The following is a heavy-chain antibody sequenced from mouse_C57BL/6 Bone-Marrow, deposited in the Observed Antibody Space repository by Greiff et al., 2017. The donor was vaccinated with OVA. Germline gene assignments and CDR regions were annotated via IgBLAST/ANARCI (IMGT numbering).Heavy chain of an antibody. CDR1: GYTFTSYW. CDR3: ARRAYYGNYVGWYFDV. CDR2: IDPSDSET. D-gene: IGHD2-10*01. J-gene: IGHJ1*03. Sequence: VQLQQPGAELVRPGSSVKLSCKASGYTFTSYWMHWVKQRPIQGLEWIGNIDPSDSETHYNQKFKDKATLTVDKSSSTAYMQLSSLTSEDSAVYYCARRAYYGNYVGWYFDVWGTGTTVTVS. V-gene: IGHV1-52*01.